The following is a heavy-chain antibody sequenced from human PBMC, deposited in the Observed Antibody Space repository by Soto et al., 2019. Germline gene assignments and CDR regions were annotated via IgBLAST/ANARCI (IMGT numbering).Heavy chain of an antibody. CDR1: GGSISSSSYY. Sequence: SETLSLTCTVSGGSISSSSYYWGWIRQPPGKGLEWIGSIYYSGSTYYNPSLKSRVTISVDTSKNQFSLKLSSVTAADTAVYYCARRVWFGELPFDYWGQGTLVTVSS. J-gene: IGHJ4*02. CDR3: ARRVWFGELPFDY. CDR2: IYYSGST. V-gene: IGHV4-39*01. D-gene: IGHD3-10*01.